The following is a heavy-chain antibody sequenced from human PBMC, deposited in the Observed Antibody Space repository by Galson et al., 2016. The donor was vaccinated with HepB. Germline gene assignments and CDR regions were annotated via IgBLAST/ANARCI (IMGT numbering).Heavy chain of an antibody. D-gene: IGHD4-17*01. CDR3: ARVGFYGDREY. Sequence: SVKVSCKASGYPVTSYFMHWVRQAPGQGPEWMGVINPIGGSTTYAQKFQGRVTMTSDTSTNTVYMDLRSLRSEDTAVYYCARVGFYGDREYWGQGTLVTVS. CDR2: INPIGGST. CDR1: GYPVTSYF. V-gene: IGHV1-46*01. J-gene: IGHJ4*02.